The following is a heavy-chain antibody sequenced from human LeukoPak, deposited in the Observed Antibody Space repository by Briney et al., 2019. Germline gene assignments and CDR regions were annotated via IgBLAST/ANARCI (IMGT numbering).Heavy chain of an antibody. CDR1: GFTFSSYW. CDR3: ARARIDY. V-gene: IGHV3-7*04. D-gene: IGHD1-14*01. CDR2: IKDDGSEI. J-gene: IGHJ4*02. Sequence: AGGSLRLSCVGSGFTFSSYWMSWGRQAPGKGLEWGANIKDDGSEIYSVDSVKGRFPISSANAKNSLYLQMSSLRAEDTAVYYCARARIDYWGQGTLVTVSS.